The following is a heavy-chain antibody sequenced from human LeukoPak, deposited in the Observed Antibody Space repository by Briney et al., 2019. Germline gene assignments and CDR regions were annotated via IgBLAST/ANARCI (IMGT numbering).Heavy chain of an antibody. J-gene: IGHJ4*02. CDR3: ARGRIVVVPAAIRSKKGAHYYFDY. CDR1: GYTFTSYG. Sequence: ASVKVSCKASGYTFTSYGISWVRQAPGQGLEWMGWISAYNGNTNYAQKLQGRVTMTTDTSTSTAYMELRSLRSEDTAVYYCARGRIVVVPAAIRSKKGAHYYFDYWGQGTLVTVSS. D-gene: IGHD2-2*02. CDR2: ISAYNGNT. V-gene: IGHV1-18*01.